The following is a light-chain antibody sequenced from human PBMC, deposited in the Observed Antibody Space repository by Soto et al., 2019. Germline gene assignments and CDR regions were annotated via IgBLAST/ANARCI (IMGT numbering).Light chain of an antibody. CDR1: QSILSSY. CDR3: QQYALSPLT. CDR2: GAS. J-gene: IGKJ4*01. V-gene: IGKV3-20*01. Sequence: EIVLTQSPGTLSLSPGESATLSCRASQSILSSYLAWYQQKRGQSTRLLIYGASSSATGIPDRFNGDGSGTDFTLKISGLEPEDFAVYYCQQYALSPLTFGGGTKVEI.